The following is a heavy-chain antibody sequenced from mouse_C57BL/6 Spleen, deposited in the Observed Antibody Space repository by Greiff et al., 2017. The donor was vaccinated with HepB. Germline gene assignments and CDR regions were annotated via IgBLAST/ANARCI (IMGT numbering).Heavy chain of an antibody. Sequence: VQLQQSGPGLVQPSQSLSITCTVSGFSLTSYGVHWVRQSPGKGLEWLGGIWRGGSTDYNAAFISRLSISKDNSKSQVFFKMNSLQADDTAIYYCARGNYYGSSHFDYWGQGTTLTVSS. D-gene: IGHD1-1*01. J-gene: IGHJ2*01. CDR1: GFSLTSYG. CDR2: IWRGGST. CDR3: ARGNYYGSSHFDY. V-gene: IGHV2-2*01.